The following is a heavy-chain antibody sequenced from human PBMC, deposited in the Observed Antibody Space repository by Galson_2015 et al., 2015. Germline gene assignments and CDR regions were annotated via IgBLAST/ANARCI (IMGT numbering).Heavy chain of an antibody. Sequence: SLRLSCAASGFTFSSYSMNWVRQAPGKGLEWVSSISSSSSYIYYADSVKGRFTISRDNAKNSLYLQMNSLRAEDTAVYYCARATFGYCSGGSCPHYFDYWGQGTLVTVSS. D-gene: IGHD2-15*01. V-gene: IGHV3-21*01. CDR1: GFTFSSYS. CDR3: ARATFGYCSGGSCPHYFDY. J-gene: IGHJ4*02. CDR2: ISSSSSYI.